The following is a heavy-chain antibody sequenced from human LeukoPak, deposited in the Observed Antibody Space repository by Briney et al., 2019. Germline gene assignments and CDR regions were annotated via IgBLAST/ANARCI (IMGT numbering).Heavy chain of an antibody. Sequence: SETLSLTCAVYGGSFSGYYWSWIRQPPGKGLEWIGEINHSGSTNYNPPLKSRVTISVDTSKNQFSLKLSSVTAADTAVYYCARAFYDSSGYYSGGRTFDYWGQGTLVTVSS. CDR3: ARAFYDSSGYYSGGRTFDY. CDR2: INHSGST. J-gene: IGHJ4*02. V-gene: IGHV4-34*01. D-gene: IGHD3-22*01. CDR1: GGSFSGYY.